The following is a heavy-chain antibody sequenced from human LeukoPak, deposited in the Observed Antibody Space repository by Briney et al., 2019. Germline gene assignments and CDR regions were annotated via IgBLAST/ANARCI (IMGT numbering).Heavy chain of an antibody. D-gene: IGHD2-2*01. CDR2: IYYSGNT. CDR3: GVVSNSYHGAFGI. J-gene: IGHJ3*02. CDR1: GGSISHHY. V-gene: IGHV4-59*11. Sequence: SETLPLTCTVSGGSISHHYWSWIRQPPGQGLEWIGRIYYSGNTNYNPSLQSRVTISVDTPKNQFSLTLRSVTAADTAVYYCGVVSNSYHGAFGIWGQGKVVTVSS.